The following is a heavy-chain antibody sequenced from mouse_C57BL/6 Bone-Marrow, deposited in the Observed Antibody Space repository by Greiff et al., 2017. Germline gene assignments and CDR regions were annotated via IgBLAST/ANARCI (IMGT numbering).Heavy chain of an antibody. D-gene: IGHD2-12*01. J-gene: IGHJ2*01. CDR2: ISSGGSYT. CDR3: ARHVTSPLYYFDY. Sequence: EVMLVESGGDLVKPGGSLKLSCAASGFTFSSYGMSWVRQTPDKRLEWVATISSGGSYTYYPDSVKGRFTISRDNAKNTLYLQMSSLKSEDTAMYYCARHVTSPLYYFDYWGQGTTLTVSS. CDR1: GFTFSSYG. V-gene: IGHV5-6*01.